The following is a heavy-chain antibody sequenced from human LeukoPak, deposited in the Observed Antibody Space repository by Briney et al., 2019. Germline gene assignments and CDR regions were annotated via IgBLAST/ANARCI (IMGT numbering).Heavy chain of an antibody. CDR1: GGSFSDYY. CDR3: ARYCSSTNCPSNWFDP. J-gene: IGHJ5*02. V-gene: IGHV4-39*01. D-gene: IGHD2-2*01. CDR2: IYYSGST. Sequence: SETLSLTCAVYGGSFSDYYWGWIRQPPGKGLEWIGSIYYSGSTYYNPSLKSRVTIFVDTSKNQFSLKLSSVTAADTAVYYCARYCSSTNCPSNWFDPWGQGTLVTVSS.